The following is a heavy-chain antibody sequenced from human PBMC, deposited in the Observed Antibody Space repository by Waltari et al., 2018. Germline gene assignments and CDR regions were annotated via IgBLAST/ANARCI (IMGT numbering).Heavy chain of an antibody. V-gene: IGHV1-2*06. Sequence: QVQLVQSGAEVKKPGASVTVSCKASGYTFTGYYMHWVRQAPGQGLEWMGRINPNSGGTNYAQKFQGRVTMTRDTSISTAYMELSRLRSDDTAVYYCARVITYYYDSNAFDIWGQGTMVTVSS. J-gene: IGHJ3*02. CDR1: GYTFTGYY. CDR3: ARVITYYYDSNAFDI. CDR2: INPNSGGT. D-gene: IGHD3-22*01.